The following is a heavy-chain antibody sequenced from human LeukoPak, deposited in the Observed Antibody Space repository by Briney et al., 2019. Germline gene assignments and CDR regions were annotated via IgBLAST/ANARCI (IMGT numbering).Heavy chain of an antibody. CDR1: GASISSYY. D-gene: IGHD3-22*01. Sequence: SETLSLTSTIYGASISSYYWSLIGKPPGKGLLWVGYIYYSGSTNYIPSLKSRVTILVDTSKNQFSLKLSSVTAADTAVYYCARENYDSSGYYRYYFDYWGQGTLVTVSS. V-gene: IGHV4-59*01. CDR3: ARENYDSSGYYRYYFDY. J-gene: IGHJ4*02. CDR2: IYYSGST.